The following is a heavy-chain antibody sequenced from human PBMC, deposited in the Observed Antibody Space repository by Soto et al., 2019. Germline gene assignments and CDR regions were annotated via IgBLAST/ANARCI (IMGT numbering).Heavy chain of an antibody. CDR3: ARVGGADITFDI. CDR2: IYYSGST. CDR1: GGSISSGGYY. D-gene: IGHD2-15*01. Sequence: QVQLQESGPGLVKPSQTLSLTCTVSGGSISSGGYYWSWIRQHPGKGLEWIGYIYYSGSTYYNPSLTIRVTISVDTSKNQFSLKLSSVTAADTAVYYCARVGGADITFDIWGQGTMVAVSS. J-gene: IGHJ3*02. V-gene: IGHV4-31*03.